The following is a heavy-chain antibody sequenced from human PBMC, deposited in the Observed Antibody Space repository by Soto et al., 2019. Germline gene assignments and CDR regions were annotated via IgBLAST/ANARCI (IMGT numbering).Heavy chain of an antibody. J-gene: IGHJ6*02. Sequence: TSETLSLTCTVSGGSVSTGSYDWSWIRQPPGKGLEWIGKIFFTGSAHYNPSLRNRVTMSVDTSKDQFSLTLTSVTAADTAVYYCARDGHGMDVWGQGTPVTVYS. CDR3: ARDGHGMDV. V-gene: IGHV4-61*01. CDR2: IFFTGSA. CDR1: GGSVSTGSYD.